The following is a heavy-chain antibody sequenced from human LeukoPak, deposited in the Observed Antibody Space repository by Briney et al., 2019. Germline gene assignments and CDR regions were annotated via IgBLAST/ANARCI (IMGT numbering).Heavy chain of an antibody. CDR1: GDSITGYY. J-gene: IGHJ4*02. V-gene: IGHV4-4*07. Sequence: SETLSLTCSVSGDSITGYYWGWIRQPPGKGLEWIGRIYTSGSTNYNPSLKSRVTMSVDTSKNQFSLKLSSVTAADTAVYYCARDLDILTGLPDYWGQGTLVTVSS. D-gene: IGHD3-9*01. CDR3: ARDLDILTGLPDY. CDR2: IYTSGST.